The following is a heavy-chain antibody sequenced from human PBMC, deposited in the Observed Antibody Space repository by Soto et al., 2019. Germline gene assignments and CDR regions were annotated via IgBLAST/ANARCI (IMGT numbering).Heavy chain of an antibody. Sequence: SVKVSCKASGGTFSSYAISWVRQAPGQGLEWMGGIIPIFGTANYAQKFRGRVTITADESTSTAYMELSSLRSEDTAVYYCARDGVGATDHYYYYGMDVWGQGTTVTVSS. CDR2: IIPIFGTA. J-gene: IGHJ6*02. CDR1: GGTFSSYA. V-gene: IGHV1-69*13. CDR3: ARDGVGATDHYYYYGMDV. D-gene: IGHD1-26*01.